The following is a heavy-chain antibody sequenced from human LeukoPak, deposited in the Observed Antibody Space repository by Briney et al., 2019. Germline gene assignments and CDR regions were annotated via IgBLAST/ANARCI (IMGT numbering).Heavy chain of an antibody. J-gene: IGHJ4*02. CDR2: ISSSGSGT. Sequence: GGSLRLSCAASGFTFSDYFMSWIRQAPGKGLEWVSYISSSGSGTYYADSVKGRFTISRDNTKNSLYLQMNSLRAEDTAVYYCARTPRDSGWYFDYWGQGTLVTVSS. CDR3: ARTPRDSGWYFDY. CDR1: GFTFSDYF. D-gene: IGHD6-19*01. V-gene: IGHV3-11*04.